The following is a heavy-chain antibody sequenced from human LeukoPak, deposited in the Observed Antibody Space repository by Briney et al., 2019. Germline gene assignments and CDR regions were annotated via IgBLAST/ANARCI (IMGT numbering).Heavy chain of an antibody. CDR2: INPNSGGT. CDR3: ARVSGGDYYYYYMDV. V-gene: IGHV1-2*02. J-gene: IGHJ6*03. D-gene: IGHD3-10*01. Sequence: GASVKVCCKASGYTFTSYGISWVRQAPGQGLEWMGWINPNSGGTNYAQKFQGRITMTRDTSISTAHMELSRLRSDDTAVYYCARVSGGDYYYYYMDVWGKGTTVTVSS. CDR1: GYTFTSYG.